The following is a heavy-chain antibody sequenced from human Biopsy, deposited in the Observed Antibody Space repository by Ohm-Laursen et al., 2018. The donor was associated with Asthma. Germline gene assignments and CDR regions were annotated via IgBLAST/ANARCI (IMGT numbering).Heavy chain of an antibody. CDR1: GFSFDDCA. Sequence: SLRLSCAASGFSFDDCAMHWVRQAPGKGLEWVSSISWNSGNIDYAVSVKGRFTISRDNAKNSLYLQMQSLRPEDTAFYYCAKSADYYDSTDDLDFWGRGTLVTVSS. D-gene: IGHD3-22*01. J-gene: IGHJ4*01. V-gene: IGHV3-9*01. CDR3: AKSADYYDSTDDLDF. CDR2: ISWNSGNI.